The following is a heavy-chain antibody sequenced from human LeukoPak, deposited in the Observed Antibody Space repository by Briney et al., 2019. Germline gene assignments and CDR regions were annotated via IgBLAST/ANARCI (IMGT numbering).Heavy chain of an antibody. V-gene: IGHV3-7*01. CDR1: GFTFSYYW. CDR3: ARDLGSGMDV. D-gene: IGHD2-15*01. J-gene: IGHJ6*02. CDR2: IKQGGSEK. Sequence: GGSLRLSCAASGFTFSYYWMSWVRQAPGKGLEWVANIKQGGSEKYSVDSVKGRFTISRDNAKNSLCLQMNSLRVEDTAVYYCARDLGSGMDVWGQGTTVIVSS.